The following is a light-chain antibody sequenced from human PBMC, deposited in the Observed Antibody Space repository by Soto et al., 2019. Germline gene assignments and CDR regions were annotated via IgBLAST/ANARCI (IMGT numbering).Light chain of an antibody. Sequence: TQAPATLCVSPGERATLSCRASPSASSNLAWYQQKPGQAPRLLIYGPSSRATGIPDRFSGSESGTDFTLTIRRLEAQDVTVYRSQRYGGPPRPFGQGTRVDNK. CDR1: PSASSN. J-gene: IGKJ1*01. V-gene: IGKV3-20*01. CDR2: GPS. CDR3: QRYGGPPRP.